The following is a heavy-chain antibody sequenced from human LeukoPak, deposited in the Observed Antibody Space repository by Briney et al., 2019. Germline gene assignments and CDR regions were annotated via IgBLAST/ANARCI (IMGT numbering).Heavy chain of an antibody. D-gene: IGHD2-21*02. Sequence: SQTLSLTCTVSGGSISSGDYYWSWTRQPPGKGLEWIGYIYYSGSTYYNPSPKSRVTISVDTSKNQFSLKLSSVTAADTAVYYCARARIVVVTASHFDLWGRGTLVTVSS. CDR2: IYYSGST. CDR1: GGSISSGDYY. J-gene: IGHJ2*01. V-gene: IGHV4-30-4*01. CDR3: ARARIVVVTASHFDL.